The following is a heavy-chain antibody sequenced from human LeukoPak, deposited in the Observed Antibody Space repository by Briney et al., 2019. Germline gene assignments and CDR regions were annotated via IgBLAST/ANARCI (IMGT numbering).Heavy chain of an antibody. CDR2: INPSDGTT. V-gene: IGHV1-46*01. CDR3: ARDNSVGDNAWWFDP. CDR1: GYTFTSYY. Sequence: GASVKVSCKASGYTFTSYYIHWVRQAPGQGLEWMGIINPSDGTTSYAQKFQGGVTMTRDTSTSTDFMELSSLRSEDTAVYYCARDNSVGDNAWWFDPWGQGTLVTVSS. D-gene: IGHD1-26*01. J-gene: IGHJ5*02.